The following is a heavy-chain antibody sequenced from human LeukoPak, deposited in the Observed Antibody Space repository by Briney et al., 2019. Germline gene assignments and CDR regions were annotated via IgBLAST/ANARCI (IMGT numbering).Heavy chain of an antibody. V-gene: IGHV3-7*01. CDR2: IKQDGSEK. CDR1: GFTFSSYW. D-gene: IGHD6-19*01. J-gene: IGHJ4*02. Sequence: GWALRLSFAASGFTFSSYWMSGVRQARGKGREGVANIKQDGSEKYYVDSVKGRFTIPRDNAKNSLYLQMNSLRAEDTAVYYCARVAVAGSFDYWGQGTLVTVSS. CDR3: ARVAVAGSFDY.